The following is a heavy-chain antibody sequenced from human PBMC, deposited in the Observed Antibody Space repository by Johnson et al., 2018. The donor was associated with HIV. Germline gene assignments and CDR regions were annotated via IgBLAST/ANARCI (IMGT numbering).Heavy chain of an antibody. Sequence: MLLVESGGGLVQPGGSLRLSCAASGFTVSRNYMSWVRQAPGKGLEWVSVIYSGGSTYHADSVKGRFTISRDNSKNTVYLQMHSLRGKDTAVYYCASGDILTGYSGVFDMWGQGTMVTVSS. D-gene: IGHD3-9*01. V-gene: IGHV3-66*01. CDR3: ASGDILTGYSGVFDM. J-gene: IGHJ3*02. CDR2: IYSGGST. CDR1: GFTVSRNY.